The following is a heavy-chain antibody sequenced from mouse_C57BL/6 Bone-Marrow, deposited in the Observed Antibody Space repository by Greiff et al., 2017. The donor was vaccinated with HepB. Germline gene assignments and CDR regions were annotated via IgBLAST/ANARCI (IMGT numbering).Heavy chain of an antibody. CDR3: CNYEGPYAMDY. CDR1: GYTFTSYW. CDR2: INPSSGYN. J-gene: IGHJ4*01. D-gene: IGHD2-1*01. V-gene: IGHV1-7*01. Sequence: QVQLQQSGAELAKPGASVKLSCKASGYTFTSYWMHWVKQRPGQGLEWIGYINPSSGYNKYNQKFKDKATLTADKSSSTAYMQLSSLTYEDSAVYYCCNYEGPYAMDYWGQGTSVTVSS.